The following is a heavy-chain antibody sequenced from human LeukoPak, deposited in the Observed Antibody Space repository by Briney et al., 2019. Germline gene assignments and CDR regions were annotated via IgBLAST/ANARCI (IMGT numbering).Heavy chain of an antibody. J-gene: IGHJ6*02. D-gene: IGHD2-15*01. CDR2: ISSSSSYI. CDR3: ARDFSGGSPLWYYYGMDV. Sequence: PGGSLRLSCAASGFTFSSYSMNWVRQAPGKGLEWVSSISSSSSYIYYADSVKGRFTISRDNAKNSLYLQMNSLRAEDTAVYYCARDFSGGSPLWYYYGMDVWGQGTTVTVSS. V-gene: IGHV3-21*01. CDR1: GFTFSSYS.